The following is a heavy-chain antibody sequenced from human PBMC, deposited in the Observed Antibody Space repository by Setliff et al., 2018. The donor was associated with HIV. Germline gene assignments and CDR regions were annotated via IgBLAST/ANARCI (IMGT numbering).Heavy chain of an antibody. CDR1: GFIFSDHY. V-gene: IGHV3-72*01. CDR3: ARGPASGDYSYYFDY. J-gene: IGHJ4*02. Sequence: GGSLRLSCAASGFIFSDHYIDWVRQAPEKGLEWVGRSRNKVNSYTTEYVASVKGRFTISRDDSENSLYLQMNSLKTEDTAVYYCARGPASGDYSYYFDYWGQGTLVTVSS. D-gene: IGHD3-22*01. CDR2: SRNKVNSYTT.